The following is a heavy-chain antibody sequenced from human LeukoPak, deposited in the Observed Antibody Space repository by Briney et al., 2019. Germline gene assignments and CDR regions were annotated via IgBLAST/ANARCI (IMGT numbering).Heavy chain of an antibody. CDR2: IYYSGIT. CDR1: GDSISSGAYY. V-gene: IGHV4-31*03. CDR3: ARVNRDCNSGGCRERGLTFEN. J-gene: IGHJ4*02. Sequence: SETLSLTCTVSGDSISSGAYYWSWIRQRPGKGLEWIGHIYYSGITYYSPSLKSRITISVDTSENHFSLHLRSVTAADTAVYYCARVNRDCNSGGCRERGLTFENWGQGTLVTVSS. D-gene: IGHD2/OR15-2a*01.